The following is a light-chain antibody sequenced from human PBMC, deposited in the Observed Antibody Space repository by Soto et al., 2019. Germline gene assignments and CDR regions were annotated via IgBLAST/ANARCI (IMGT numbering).Light chain of an antibody. CDR3: QQSYSTPRT. CDR2: DAS. Sequence: ITCRASQSISSYLNWYQQKPGTGPKLLTYDASSLHSAAASRFSGSGPGTDFTLTISSLQPEDFATYYCQQSYSTPRTFGQGTKVDIK. V-gene: IGKV1-39*01. J-gene: IGKJ1*01. CDR1: QSISSY.